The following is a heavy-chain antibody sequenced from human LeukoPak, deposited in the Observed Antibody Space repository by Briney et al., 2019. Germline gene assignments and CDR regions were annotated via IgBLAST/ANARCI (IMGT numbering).Heavy chain of an antibody. D-gene: IGHD1-26*01. CDR1: GFTFRDYG. J-gene: IGHJ4*02. CDR3: AKYQILSGTYCFDY. Sequence: GGSLRLSCAASGFTFRDYGMSWVRQAPGKGLEWVSSINNAGVNTHYADSVKGRFTISRDNSKNTLYLQINSLRAEDTAVYYCAKYQILSGTYCFDYWGQGTLVTVSS. V-gene: IGHV3-23*01. CDR2: INNAGVNT.